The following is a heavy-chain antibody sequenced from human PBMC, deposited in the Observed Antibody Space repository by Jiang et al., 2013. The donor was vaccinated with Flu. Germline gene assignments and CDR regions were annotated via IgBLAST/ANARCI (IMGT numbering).Heavy chain of an antibody. CDR1: NGPINNYY. D-gene: IGHD5-24*01. J-gene: IGHJ5*02. CDR3: ARITDAYDSRTIMRWFDP. V-gene: IGHV4-59*01. CDR2: IYYSGNT. Sequence: PGLVKPSQTLSLTCTVSNGPINNYYWSWIRQPPGKGLEWIGYIYYSGNTNYNPSLKSRVTISIDTSKSQFSLRLTSVTAADTAIYYCARITDAYDSRTIMRWFDPWGQGTLVTVSS.